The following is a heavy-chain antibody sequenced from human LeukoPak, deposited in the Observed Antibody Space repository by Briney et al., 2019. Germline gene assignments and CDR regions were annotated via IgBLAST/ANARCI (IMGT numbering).Heavy chain of an antibody. CDR1: GGSFSGYY. J-gene: IGHJ3*02. V-gene: IGHV4-34*01. Sequence: PSETLSLTCAVYGGSFSGYYWSWIRQPPGKGLEWIGEINHSGSTSYNPSLKSRVTMSVDTSKNQFSLKLSSVTAADTAIYYCARDFYDSNAYPTSDVSDIWGQGTLVTVSS. D-gene: IGHD3-22*01. CDR3: ARDFYDSNAYPTSDVSDI. CDR2: INHSGST.